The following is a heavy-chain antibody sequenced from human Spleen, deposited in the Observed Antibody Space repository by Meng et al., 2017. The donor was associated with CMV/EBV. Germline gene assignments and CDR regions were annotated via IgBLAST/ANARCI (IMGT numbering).Heavy chain of an antibody. J-gene: IGHJ6*02. CDR2: INHSGRT. D-gene: IGHD3-3*01. V-gene: IGHV4-34*01. CDR3: AREREELITIFGVATSSRYGVDV. CDR1: GGSFSDYY. Sequence: GSLRLSCSVYGGSFSDYYWSWIRQPPGKGLEWIGEINHSGRTNYTPSHKSRVTMSVDTSKSQFSLKVSSVTAADTAVYYCAREREELITIFGVATSSRYGVDVWGQGTTVTVSS.